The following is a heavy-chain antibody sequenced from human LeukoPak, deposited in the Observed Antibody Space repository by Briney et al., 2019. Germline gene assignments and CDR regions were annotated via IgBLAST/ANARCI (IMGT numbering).Heavy chain of an antibody. V-gene: IGHV3-48*04. CDR1: GFIFRSYS. Sequence: GGSLRLSCAASGFIFRSYSMSWVRQAPGKGLECVSYISSGSDAIDYADSVKGRFTISRDDAKNSLFLQMNSLRAEDTAVYYCTRGIRSSSTFDCWGQGTLVTVSS. D-gene: IGHD6-6*01. CDR2: ISSGSDAI. J-gene: IGHJ4*02. CDR3: TRGIRSSSTFDC.